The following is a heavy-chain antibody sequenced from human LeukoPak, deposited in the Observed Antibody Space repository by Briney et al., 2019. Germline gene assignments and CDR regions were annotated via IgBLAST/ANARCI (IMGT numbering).Heavy chain of an antibody. J-gene: IGHJ4*02. Sequence: PGGSLRLSCAASGFTFSSYSMNRVRQAPGKGLEWVSSISSSSSYIYYADSVKGRFTISRDNAKNSLYLQMNSLRAEDTAVYYCARGEGYSSFYDYWGQGTLVTVSS. CDR1: GFTFSSYS. D-gene: IGHD6-13*01. CDR3: ARGEGYSSFYDY. CDR2: ISSSSSYI. V-gene: IGHV3-21*01.